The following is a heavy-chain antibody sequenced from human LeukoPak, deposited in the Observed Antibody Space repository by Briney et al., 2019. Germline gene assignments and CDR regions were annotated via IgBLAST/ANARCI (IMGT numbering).Heavy chain of an antibody. CDR1: GGSITSSSYY. CDR2: IYYSGST. CDR3: APYCSSTSCYGEGDY. D-gene: IGHD2-2*01. Sequence: SETLSLTCTVSGGSITSSSYYWGWIRQPPGKGLEWIGSIYYSGSTYYNPSPKSRVTISVDTSKNQFSLNLSSVTAADTAVYYCAPYCSSTSCYGEGDYWGQGTLVTVSS. V-gene: IGHV4-39*01. J-gene: IGHJ4*02.